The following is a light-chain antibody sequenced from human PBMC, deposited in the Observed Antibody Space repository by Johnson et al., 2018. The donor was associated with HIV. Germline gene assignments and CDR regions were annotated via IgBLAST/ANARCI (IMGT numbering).Light chain of an antibody. J-gene: IGLJ1*01. V-gene: IGLV1-51*01. CDR1: SSNIEHNY. CDR2: DNN. CDR3: GTWDSSLSAGRV. Sequence: QSVLTQPPSVSAAPGQKVTISCSGSSSNIEHNYVSWYQQIPGTAPKLLIYDNNKRPSGIPDRFSGSKSGTSATLGITGLQTGDEADYYCGTWDSSLSAGRVFGTGTKVTVL.